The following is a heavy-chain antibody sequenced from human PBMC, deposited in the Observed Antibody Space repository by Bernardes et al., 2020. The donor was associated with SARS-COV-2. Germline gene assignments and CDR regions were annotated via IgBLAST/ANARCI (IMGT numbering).Heavy chain of an antibody. CDR2: INPVSGDT. D-gene: IGHD6-13*01. CDR1: GYTFNGYY. CDR3: APSGNLGSGT. Sequence: ASVNLSCKTSGYTFNGYYIHLVRQAPGQGLMLVGWINPVSGDTKYSQKFQGRVTVTRDTSIRTVYMELSRLTSDDTGIYYCAPSGNLGSGTWGQGTLVTVSS. J-gene: IGHJ5*02. V-gene: IGHV1-2*02.